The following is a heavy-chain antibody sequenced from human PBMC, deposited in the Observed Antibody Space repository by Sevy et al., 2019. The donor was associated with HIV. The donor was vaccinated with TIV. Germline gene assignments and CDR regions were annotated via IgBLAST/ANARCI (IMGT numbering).Heavy chain of an antibody. V-gene: IGHV4-59*08. CDR2: VYYTGVT. CDR1: GGSINSDH. J-gene: IGHJ3*02. CDR3: ARGNDFDI. Sequence: SETLSLPCTVSGGSINSDHWNWIRQPPGKGLEWIGYVYYTGVTNYNPSLKNRVTISVDRTKNQFSLNLTSVTAADTAVYLCARGNDFDIWGQGTMVTVSS.